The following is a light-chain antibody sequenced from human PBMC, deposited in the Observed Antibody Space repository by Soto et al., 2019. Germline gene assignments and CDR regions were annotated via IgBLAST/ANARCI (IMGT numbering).Light chain of an antibody. Sequence: GDRVTITCRASQTISSWLAWYQQKPGKAPTLLIYDASTLERGVPSRFSGTGSGTEFTLTINDLQPEDVATYFCLQDYDFPYTFGQGTKVDIK. CDR3: LQDYDFPYT. CDR2: DAS. J-gene: IGKJ2*01. CDR1: QTISSW. V-gene: IGKV1-5*01.